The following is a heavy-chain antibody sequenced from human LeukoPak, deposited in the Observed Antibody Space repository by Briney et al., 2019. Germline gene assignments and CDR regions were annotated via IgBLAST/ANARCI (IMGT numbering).Heavy chain of an antibody. V-gene: IGHV5-51*01. CDR2: IYPADSDT. J-gene: IGHJ4*02. Sequence: GESLQISFKGSGYSFTNYWIGWVRPMPGKGLEWMGIIYPADSDTRYSPSFQDQVTISADKSISTAYLQWSSLKASDTAMYYCARSAGDIAAAGTIDYWGQGTLVTVSS. CDR3: ARSAGDIAAAGTIDY. D-gene: IGHD6-13*01. CDR1: GYSFTNYW.